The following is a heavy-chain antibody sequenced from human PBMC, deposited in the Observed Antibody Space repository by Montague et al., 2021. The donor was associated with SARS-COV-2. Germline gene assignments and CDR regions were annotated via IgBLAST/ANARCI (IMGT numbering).Heavy chain of an antibody. CDR2: IYWDDDG. V-gene: IGHV2-5*02. J-gene: IGHJ5*02. Sequence: VKPTQTLTLTCIFSGFSLRTDGMGVGWIRQPPGRALEWLALIYWDDDGRYSPSLRSRLTITKDTSKNQVVLTMTNMDPVDTATYYCARTWAYGSGSYGVDPWGQGTLVTVSS. D-gene: IGHD3-10*01. CDR1: GFSLRTDGMG. CDR3: ARTWAYGSGSYGVDP.